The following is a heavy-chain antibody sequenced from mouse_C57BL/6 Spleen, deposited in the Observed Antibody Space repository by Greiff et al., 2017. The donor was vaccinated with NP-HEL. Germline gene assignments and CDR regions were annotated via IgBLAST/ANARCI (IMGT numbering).Heavy chain of an antibody. J-gene: IGHJ4*01. D-gene: IGHD2-4*01. CDR2: IYIGNGYT. CDR3: ARYHYDYPYAMDY. Sequence: EVQGVESGAELVRPGSSVKMSCKTSGYTFTSYGINWVKQRPGQGLEWIGYIYIGNGYTEYNEKFKGKATLTSDTSSSTAYMQLSSLTSEDSAIYFCARYHYDYPYAMDYWGQGTSVTVSS. V-gene: IGHV1-58*01. CDR1: GYTFTSYG.